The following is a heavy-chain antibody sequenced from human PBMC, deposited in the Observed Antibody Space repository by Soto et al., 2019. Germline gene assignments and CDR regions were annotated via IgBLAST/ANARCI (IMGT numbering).Heavy chain of an antibody. J-gene: IGHJ4*02. CDR1: GGSISSGGYY. Sequence: QVQLQESGPGLVKPSQTLSLTCTVSGGSISSGGYYWSWIRQHPGKGLEWIGYIYYSGSTYYNPSLKRRVTISVDTSKNQFSLKLSSVTAADTAVYYCARAFWDSSSWYPIDYWGQGTLVTVSS. V-gene: IGHV4-31*03. CDR3: ARAFWDSSSWYPIDY. CDR2: IYYSGST. D-gene: IGHD6-13*01.